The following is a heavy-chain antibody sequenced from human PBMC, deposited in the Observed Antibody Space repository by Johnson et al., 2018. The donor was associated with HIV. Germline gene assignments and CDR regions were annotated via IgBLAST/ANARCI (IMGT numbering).Heavy chain of an antibody. CDR2: IYSGDST. J-gene: IGHJ3*02. V-gene: IGHV3-66*01. D-gene: IGHD2-15*01. CDR1: GFTFSNAW. CDR3: AKDWCSSGSCGLFDI. Sequence: VQLVESGGGLVKPGGSLRLSCAASGFTFSNAWMSWVRQAPGKGLEWVSVIYSGDSTYYADSVKGRFTISRDNSKNSLYLQMNSLRAEDTALYYCAKDWCSSGSCGLFDIWGQGTMVTVSS.